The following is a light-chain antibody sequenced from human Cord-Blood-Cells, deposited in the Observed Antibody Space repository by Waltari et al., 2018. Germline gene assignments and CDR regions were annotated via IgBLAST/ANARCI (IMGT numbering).Light chain of an antibody. Sequence: QSALTQPASVSGSPGQSITISCTGTSSDVGGYHYVSWYQQHPGKAPKPMIYDVSNRPSGVSNRFSGSKSGNTASLTISGLQAEDEADYYCSSYTSSSVVFGGGTKLTVL. J-gene: IGLJ2*01. V-gene: IGLV2-14*01. CDR2: DVS. CDR3: SSYTSSSVV. CDR1: SSDVGGYHY.